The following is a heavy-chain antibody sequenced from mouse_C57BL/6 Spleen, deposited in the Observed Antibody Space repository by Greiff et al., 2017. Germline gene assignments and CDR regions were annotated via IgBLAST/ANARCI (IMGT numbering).Heavy chain of an antibody. CDR1: GYAFSSSW. V-gene: IGHV1-82*01. CDR2: IYPGDGDT. CDR3: AVYYDDGKRWYAMDY. Sequence: QVQLQQSGPELVKPGASVKISCKASGYAFSSSWMNWVKQRPGKGLEWIGRIYPGDGDTNYNGKFKGKATLTADKSSSTAYMQLSSLTSEDSAVYFCAVYYDDGKRWYAMDYWGQGTSVTVSS. D-gene: IGHD2-4*01. J-gene: IGHJ4*01.